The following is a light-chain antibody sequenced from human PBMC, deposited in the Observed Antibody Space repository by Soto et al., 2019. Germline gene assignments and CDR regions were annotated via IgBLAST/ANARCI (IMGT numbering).Light chain of an antibody. CDR2: LKSDGSH. J-gene: IGLJ2*01. CDR3: QTWGTGIRV. CDR1: SGHSSYA. V-gene: IGLV4-69*01. Sequence: QSVLTRSPSASASLGASVKLTCTLSSGHSSYAIAWHQQQPEKGPRFLMKLKSDGSHIKGDGIPDRFSGSSSGAERYLTISSLQSEDEADYYCQTWGTGIRVFGGGTQLTVL.